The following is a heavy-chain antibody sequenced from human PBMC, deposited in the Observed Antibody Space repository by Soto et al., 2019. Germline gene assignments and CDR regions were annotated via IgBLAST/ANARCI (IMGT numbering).Heavy chain of an antibody. CDR1: GFTFSSYA. V-gene: IGHV3-30-3*01. J-gene: IGHJ6*02. Sequence: GGSLRLSCAASGFTFSSYAMHWVRQAPGKGLEWVAVISYDGSNKYYADSVKGRFTISRDNSKNTLYLQMNSLRAEDTAVYYCARDLFTMVRGVPFMDVWGQVTTSPVS. CDR2: ISYDGSNK. D-gene: IGHD3-10*01. CDR3: ARDLFTMVRGVPFMDV.